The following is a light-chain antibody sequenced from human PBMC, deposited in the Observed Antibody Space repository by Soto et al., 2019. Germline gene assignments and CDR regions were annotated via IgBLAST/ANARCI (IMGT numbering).Light chain of an antibody. CDR3: QQRSNWPWT. Sequence: DIVMTQSPATLSVSPGERATLSCRASQSVSSNLAWYQQKPGQAPRLLIYGASSRATGIPDRFSGSGSGTDFTLTISSLEPEDFAVYYCQQRSNWPWTFGQGTKVDIK. CDR1: QSVSSN. CDR2: GAS. J-gene: IGKJ1*01. V-gene: IGKV3-11*01.